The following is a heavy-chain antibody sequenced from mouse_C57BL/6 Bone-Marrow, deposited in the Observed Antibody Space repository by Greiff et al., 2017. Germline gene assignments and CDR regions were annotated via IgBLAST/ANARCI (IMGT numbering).Heavy chain of an antibody. CDR3: ARLLITTVVASYYYAMDY. V-gene: IGHV1-82*01. D-gene: IGHD1-1*01. CDR2: IYPGDGDT. CDR1: GYAFSSSW. J-gene: IGHJ4*01. Sequence: VKLVESGPELVKPGASVKISCKASGYAFSSSWMNWVKQRPGKGLEWIGRIYPGDGDTNYNGKFKGKATLTADKSSSTAYMQLSSLTSEDSAVYFCARLLITTVVASYYYAMDYWGQGTSVTVSS.